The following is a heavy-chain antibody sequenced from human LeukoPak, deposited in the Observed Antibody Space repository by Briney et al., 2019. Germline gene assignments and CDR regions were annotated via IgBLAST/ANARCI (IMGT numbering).Heavy chain of an antibody. V-gene: IGHV3-20*04. CDR1: GFTFDDYG. CDR3: ARVDRSADYSLDY. CDR2: INLGSSSR. D-gene: IGHD3-22*01. J-gene: IGHJ4*02. Sequence: PGGSLRLSCAASGFTFDDYGMSWVRQAPGKGLEWVSGINLGSSSRGYADSVKGRFTISRDSAKKFLYLQMNTLRVEDTALYYCARVDRSADYSLDYWGQGSLVTVSS.